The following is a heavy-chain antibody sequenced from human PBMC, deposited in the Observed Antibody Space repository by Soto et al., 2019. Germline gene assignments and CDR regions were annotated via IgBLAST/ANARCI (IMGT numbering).Heavy chain of an antibody. Sequence: PSETLSLTCTVSGGSISSGGYYWSWIRQHPGKGLEWIGYIYYSGGTYYNPSLKSRVTISVDTSKNQFSLKLSSVTAADTAVYYCAGDSIAAHHYGMDVWGQGTTVTVSS. D-gene: IGHD6-13*01. CDR2: IYYSGGT. CDR1: GGSISSGGYY. J-gene: IGHJ6*02. V-gene: IGHV4-31*03. CDR3: AGDSIAAHHYGMDV.